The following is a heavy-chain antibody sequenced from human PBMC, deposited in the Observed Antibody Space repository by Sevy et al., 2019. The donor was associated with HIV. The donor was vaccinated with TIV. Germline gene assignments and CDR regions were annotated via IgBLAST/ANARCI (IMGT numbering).Heavy chain of an antibody. CDR1: GGTFCSYA. V-gene: IGHV1-69*13. CDR2: MIPVFGTA. Sequence: ASVKVSCKASGGTFCSYAISWVRQAPGQGLEWMGGMIPVFGTANCAQKFQGRVTITADESTSTAYMELSSLRSEDTAVYYCARDNVAACSSTSCYNYGMDVWGQGTTVTVSS. D-gene: IGHD2-2*02. CDR3: ARDNVAACSSTSCYNYGMDV. J-gene: IGHJ6*02.